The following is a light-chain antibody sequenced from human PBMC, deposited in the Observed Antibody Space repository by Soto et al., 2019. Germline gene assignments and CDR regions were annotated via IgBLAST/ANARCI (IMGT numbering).Light chain of an antibody. CDR1: QSISNW. V-gene: IGKV1-5*01. J-gene: IGKJ1*01. CDR2: HAS. Sequence: EIQMTQSPSSLSASLGDRVTITCRASQSISNWSAWYQKKPGTAPKVLIYHASNLQSGVPSRFSVSGSGTEFTITISSMQPDDFATDYCQQYNSYSFGQGTKVDIK. CDR3: QQYNSYS.